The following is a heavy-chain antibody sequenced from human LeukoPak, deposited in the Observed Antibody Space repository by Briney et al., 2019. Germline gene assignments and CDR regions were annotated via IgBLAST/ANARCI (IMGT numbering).Heavy chain of an antibody. Sequence: GGSLRLSCAASGFTFSSYAMSWVRQAPGKGLEWVSAISHSGGTTYYADSVKGRFTISRDNSKNTLYLQMNSLRAEDTAVYYCAKRGSGWYEDYYYYMDVWGKGTTVTISS. J-gene: IGHJ6*03. CDR2: ISHSGGTT. CDR3: AKRGSGWYEDYYYYMDV. V-gene: IGHV3-23*01. D-gene: IGHD6-19*01. CDR1: GFTFSSYA.